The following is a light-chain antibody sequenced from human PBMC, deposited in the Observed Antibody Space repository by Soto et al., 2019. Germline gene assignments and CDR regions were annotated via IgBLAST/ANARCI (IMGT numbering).Light chain of an antibody. J-gene: IGLJ1*01. CDR3: QTWGTGIRV. CDR2: VNSDGSH. CDR1: SGHSNYA. V-gene: IGLV4-69*01. Sequence: QSVLTQSPSASASLGASVKLTCTLSSGHSNYAIAWHQQQPEKGPRYLMKVNSDGSHRKWDGIPDRFSGSSSGAQRYLTISGLQSEDEADYYCQTWGTGIRVFGTGTKLTVL.